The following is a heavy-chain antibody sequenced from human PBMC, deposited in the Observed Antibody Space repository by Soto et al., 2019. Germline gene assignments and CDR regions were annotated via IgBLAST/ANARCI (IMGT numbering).Heavy chain of an antibody. V-gene: IGHV3-33*01. CDR3: SRITSFGVRTHAFDI. CDR1: GFTFSIYG. Sequence: GWSLRLCCASSGFTFSIYGMHWVRQAPSQGLEWVAVIWSDGSNKYYADSVKGRFTISRDNSKNTLYLQMNRLRAEDTAVYYFSRITSFGVRTHAFDIWGQGTMVTVSS. CDR2: IWSDGSNK. D-gene: IGHD3-3*01. J-gene: IGHJ3*02.